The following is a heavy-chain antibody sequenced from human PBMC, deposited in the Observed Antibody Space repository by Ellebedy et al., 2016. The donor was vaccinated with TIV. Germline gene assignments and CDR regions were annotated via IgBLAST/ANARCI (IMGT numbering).Heavy chain of an antibody. CDR2: INPLSGDT. CDR1: GYSLSDYY. CDR3: ARDQHDGSGNY. D-gene: IGHD3-10*01. V-gene: IGHV1-2*02. J-gene: IGHJ4*02. Sequence: ASVKVSXXDSGYSLSDYYVHWVRQAPGQGLEWMGWINPLSGDTKYAQKFQGRVAMTRDTSTNTAYMELSRLRYDDTAVYYCARDQHDGSGNYWGQGILVTVSS.